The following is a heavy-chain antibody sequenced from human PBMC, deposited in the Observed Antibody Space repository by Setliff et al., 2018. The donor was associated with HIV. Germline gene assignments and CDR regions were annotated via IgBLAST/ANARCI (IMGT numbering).Heavy chain of an antibody. CDR1: GYTFTSYY. D-gene: IGHD3-3*01. J-gene: IGHJ3*02. V-gene: IGHV1-2*02. CDR2: INPSGGGT. CDR3: ARLPFITIFGVLNGDDGFDI. Sequence: ASVKVSCKASGYTFTSYYIHWVRQAPGQGLEWMGRINPSGGGTRYAQKFQGRVSMTRDTAISTAYMELSRLRSDDSAVYYCARLPFITIFGVLNGDDGFDIWGQGTMVTVSS.